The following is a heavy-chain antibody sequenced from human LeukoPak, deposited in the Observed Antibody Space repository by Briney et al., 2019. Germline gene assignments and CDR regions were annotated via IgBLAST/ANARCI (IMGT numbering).Heavy chain of an antibody. CDR2: ISYDGRSK. CDR1: GFTFGSYG. V-gene: IGHV3-30*18. J-gene: IGHJ4*02. D-gene: IGHD1-26*01. Sequence: PGGSLRLSCAASGFTFGSYGMHWVRQAPGKGLEWVAVISYDGRSKYYSDSVKGRFTISRDGSKNTQYLQMNSLRGEDTAVYYCAKDRAMGATGYFDYWGQGTLVTVSS. CDR3: AKDRAMGATGYFDY.